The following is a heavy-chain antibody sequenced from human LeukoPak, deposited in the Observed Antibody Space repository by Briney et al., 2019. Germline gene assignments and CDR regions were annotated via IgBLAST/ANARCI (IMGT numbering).Heavy chain of an antibody. CDR1: GGSFSGYY. Sequence: SETLSLTCAVYGGSFSGYYWSWIRQPPGKGLEWIGEINHSGSTNYNPSLKSRVTISVDTSKNQFSLKLSSVTAADTAVYYCARASIAVAGTYYYGMDVWGQGTTVTVS. V-gene: IGHV4-34*01. J-gene: IGHJ6*02. D-gene: IGHD6-19*01. CDR2: INHSGST. CDR3: ARASIAVAGTYYYGMDV.